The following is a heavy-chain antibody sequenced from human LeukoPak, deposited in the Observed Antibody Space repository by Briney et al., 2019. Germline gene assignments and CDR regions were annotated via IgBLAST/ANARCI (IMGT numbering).Heavy chain of an antibody. CDR2: IYYSGST. Sequence: SETLSLTCTVSGGSISSGDYYWSWIRQPPGKGLEWIGYIYYSGSTYYNPSLKSRVTISVDTPKNQFSLKLSSVTAADTAVYYCARVARFYGDYFDYWGQGTLVTVSS. J-gene: IGHJ4*02. CDR3: ARVARFYGDYFDY. CDR1: GGSISSGDYY. D-gene: IGHD4-17*01. V-gene: IGHV4-30-4*08.